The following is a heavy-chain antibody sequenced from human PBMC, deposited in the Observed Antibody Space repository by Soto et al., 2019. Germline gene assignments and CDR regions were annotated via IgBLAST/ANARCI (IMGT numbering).Heavy chain of an antibody. V-gene: IGHV4-61*05. Sequence: SETLSLTCTVSGGSISSSSYYWGWIRQPPGKGLEWIANIYYSGSTNYNPSLKSRVTISVDTSKNQFSLKLRSVTAADTAVYYCARLWSPRSWFDPWGQGTLVTVSS. CDR3: ARLWSPRSWFDP. J-gene: IGHJ5*02. D-gene: IGHD2-8*02. CDR1: GGSISSSSYY. CDR2: IYYSGST.